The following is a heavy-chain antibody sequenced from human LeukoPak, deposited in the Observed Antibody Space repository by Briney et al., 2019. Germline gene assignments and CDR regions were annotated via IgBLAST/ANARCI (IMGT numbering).Heavy chain of an antibody. CDR2: SSYSGST. J-gene: IGHJ5*02. D-gene: IGHD3/OR15-3a*01. CDR1: GHSMRSYH. V-gene: IGHV4-59*01. Sequence: PSETLSLTCLVYGHSMRSYHWSWVRQPPGKGLEWIGYSSYSGSTKYNPSLKSRVSISVDTSKNQFSLNLTSVTAADTAVYYFAIDQNLWTGYYLWNYFDPWGQGTLVTVSS. CDR3: AIDQNLWTGYYLWNYFDP.